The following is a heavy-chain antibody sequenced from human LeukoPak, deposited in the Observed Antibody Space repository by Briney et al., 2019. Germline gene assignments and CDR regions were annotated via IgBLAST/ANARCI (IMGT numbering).Heavy chain of an antibody. J-gene: IGHJ6*03. Sequence: SETLSLTCLVSGGSMKRSYWTWIRQAPGKGLEWIGNIDDSGNTNYSPSLKSRVTISLDTSKNQFSLRVTSVTAADRALYFCARDSSPAALPYMDACGKGTPVTVSS. CDR1: GGSMKRSY. CDR2: IDDSGNT. D-gene: IGHD2-2*01. V-gene: IGHV4-59*01. CDR3: ARDSSPAALPYMDA.